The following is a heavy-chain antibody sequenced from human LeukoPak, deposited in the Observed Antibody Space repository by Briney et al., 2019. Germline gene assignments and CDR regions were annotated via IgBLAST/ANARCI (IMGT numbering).Heavy chain of an antibody. J-gene: IGHJ4*02. CDR1: GGSFSGYY. V-gene: IGHV4-34*01. Sequence: ASETLSLTCAVYGGSFSGYYWSWIRQPPGKGLEWIGEINHSGSTNYNPSLKSRVTISVDTSKNQFSLKLSSVTAADTAVYYCARAPPIGIQPPHYFDYWGQGTLVTVSS. CDR3: ARAPPIGIQPPHYFDY. CDR2: INHSGST.